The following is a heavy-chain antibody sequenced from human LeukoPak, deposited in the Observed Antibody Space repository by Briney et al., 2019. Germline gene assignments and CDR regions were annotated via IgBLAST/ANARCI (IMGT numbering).Heavy chain of an antibody. J-gene: IGHJ3*02. Sequence: ASVKVSCKASGSTFTGYYMHWVRQAPGQGLEWVGWINPNSGGTNYAQKFQGRVTMTRDTSISTAYMELSRLRSDDTAVYYCAIPSGGSCYWSPWCAFDIWGQGTMVTVSS. CDR2: INPNSGGT. CDR1: GSTFTGYY. D-gene: IGHD2-15*01. CDR3: AIPSGGSCYWSPWCAFDI. V-gene: IGHV1-2*02.